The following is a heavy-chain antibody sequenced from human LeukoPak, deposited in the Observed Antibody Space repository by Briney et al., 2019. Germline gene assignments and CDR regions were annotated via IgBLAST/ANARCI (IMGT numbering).Heavy chain of an antibody. CDR3: ARGSRCSSTSCYAGDDY. J-gene: IGHJ4*02. CDR2: IIPIFGTA. Sequence: SVKVSRKASGGTFSSYAISWVRQAPGQGLEWMGGIIPIFGTANYAQRFQGRVTITADESTSTAYMELSSLRSEDTAVYYCARGSRCSSTSCYAGDDYWGQGTLVTVSS. V-gene: IGHV1-69*01. D-gene: IGHD2-2*01. CDR1: GGTFSSYA.